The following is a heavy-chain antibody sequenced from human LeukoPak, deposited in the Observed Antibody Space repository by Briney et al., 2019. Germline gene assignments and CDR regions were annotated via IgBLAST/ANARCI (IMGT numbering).Heavy chain of an antibody. CDR1: GGSFSGYY. CDR3: AGRTNYYDSSGYRDY. Sequence: PSETLSLACAVYGGSFSGYYWSWIRQPPGKGLEWIGYIYYSGSTNYNPSLKSRVTISVDTSKNQFSLKLSSVTAADTAVYYCAGRTNYYDSSGYRDYWGQGTLVTVSS. J-gene: IGHJ4*02. CDR2: IYYSGST. V-gene: IGHV4-59*08. D-gene: IGHD3-22*01.